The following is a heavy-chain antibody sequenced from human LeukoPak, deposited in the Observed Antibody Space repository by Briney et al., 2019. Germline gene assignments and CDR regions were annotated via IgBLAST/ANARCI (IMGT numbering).Heavy chain of an antibody. CDR1: RDSFIRCA. Sequence: SVKVSCKASRDSFIRCAFRRVRQAPGQGLEWMGGVIPIDGTANFGQKFQGRVTITPDESTSTAYMELSSLTPEDTAIYYCARDPGAPVRAFDVWGQATMVTVSS. J-gene: IGHJ3*01. D-gene: IGHD3-10*01. V-gene: IGHV1-69*13. CDR3: ARDPGAPVRAFDV. CDR2: VIPIDGTA.